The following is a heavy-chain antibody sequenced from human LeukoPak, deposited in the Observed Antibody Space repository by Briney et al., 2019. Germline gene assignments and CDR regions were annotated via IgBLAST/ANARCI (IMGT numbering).Heavy chain of an antibody. CDR1: AYSITSDYY. D-gene: IGHD3-9*01. CDR2: FYHSGST. Sequence: SETLSLTCTVSAYSITSDYYWGWIRQPPGKGLEWIGSFYHSGSTYYNPSLKSRVTISVDTSKNQFSLKLSSVTAADTAVYYCARHAIFRYGMDVWGQGTTVTVSS. V-gene: IGHV4-38-2*02. J-gene: IGHJ6*02. CDR3: ARHAIFRYGMDV.